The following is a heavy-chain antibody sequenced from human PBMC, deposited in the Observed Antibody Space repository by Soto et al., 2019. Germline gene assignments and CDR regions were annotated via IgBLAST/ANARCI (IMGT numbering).Heavy chain of an antibody. CDR1: GFTFGDYA. J-gene: IGHJ6*02. CDR3: TRHPPVLLWFGEFSTSYYYYGMDV. CDR2: IRSKAYGGTT. Sequence: GGSLRLSCTASGFTFGDYAMSWFRQAPGKGLEWVGFIRSKAYGGTTEYAASVKGRFTISRDDSKSIAYLQMNSLKTEDTAVYYCTRHPPVLLWFGEFSTSYYYYGMDVWGQGTTVTVSS. D-gene: IGHD3-10*01. V-gene: IGHV3-49*03.